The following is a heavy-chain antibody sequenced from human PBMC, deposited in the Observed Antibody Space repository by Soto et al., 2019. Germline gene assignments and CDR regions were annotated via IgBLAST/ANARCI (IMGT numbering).Heavy chain of an antibody. CDR3: VRDRNEMATVTLGY. CDR1: GFTFSSFG. J-gene: IGHJ4*02. V-gene: IGHV3-30*03. CDR2: ISYDGIDE. D-gene: IGHD1-1*01. Sequence: QVQLLESGGGVVQPGRSLRLSCAASGFTFSSFGLHWVRQAPGKGLEWVAVISYDGIDESYADSVKGRFTISRDNSKNTLYLHMNSLRTEDTAAYYCVRDRNEMATVTLGYWGQGTLVTVSS.